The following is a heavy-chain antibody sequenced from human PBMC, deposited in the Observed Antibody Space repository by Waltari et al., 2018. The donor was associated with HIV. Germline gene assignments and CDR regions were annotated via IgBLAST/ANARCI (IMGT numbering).Heavy chain of an antibody. J-gene: IGHJ6*02. Sequence: QEHLVQSGAEVKKPGASVKVSCTASGNNFTGDYIHWVRQAPGQGLEWVGRINHNSGDTHYAQKFQGRVTMTRDTSISTGYMELHSLTSDDTGVYFCARVRGGGMDVWGQGTTVTVSS. CDR2: INHNSGDT. D-gene: IGHD5-12*01. CDR3: ARVRGGGMDV. V-gene: IGHV1-2*05. CDR1: GNNFTGDY.